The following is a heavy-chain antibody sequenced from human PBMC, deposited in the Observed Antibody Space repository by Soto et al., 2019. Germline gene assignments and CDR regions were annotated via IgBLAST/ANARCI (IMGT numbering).Heavy chain of an antibody. J-gene: IGHJ4*02. CDR1: GLTVSGNY. V-gene: IGHV3-53*01. CDR3: ARASSRWGSEAAY. D-gene: IGHD7-27*01. CDR2: IYSDGST. Sequence: EVQLVESGGGLIHTGGSLRLSCAASGLTVSGNYMGWVRQAPGKGLEWVSGIYSDGSTIYADSVKGRFTIFRDNSKNTLYLQMNSLRAEDTAVYHCARASSRWGSEAAYWGQGTLVTVSS.